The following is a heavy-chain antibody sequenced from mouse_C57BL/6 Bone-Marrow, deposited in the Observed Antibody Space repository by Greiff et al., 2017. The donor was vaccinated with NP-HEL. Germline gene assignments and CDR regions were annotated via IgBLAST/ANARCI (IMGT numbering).Heavy chain of an antibody. V-gene: IGHV5-9-1*02. D-gene: IGHD2-5*01. CDR1: GFTFSSYA. J-gene: IGHJ4*01. Sequence: EVKVVESGEGLVKPGGSLKLSCAASGFTFSSYAMSWVRQTPEKRLEWVAYISSGGDYIYYADTVKGRFTISRDNARNTLYLQMSRLKSEDTSMYYGTRGGYYSNYVFYAMDYWGQGTSVTVSS. CDR2: ISSGGDYI. CDR3: TRGGYYSNYVFYAMDY.